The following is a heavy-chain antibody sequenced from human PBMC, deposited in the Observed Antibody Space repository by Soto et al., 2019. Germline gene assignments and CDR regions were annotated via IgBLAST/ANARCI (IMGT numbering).Heavy chain of an antibody. CDR3: AKAGRSGSYPPYYYYGMDV. J-gene: IGHJ6*02. Sequence: GGSLRLSCAASGFTFSSYAMSWVRQAPGKGLEWVSAISGSGGSTYYADSVKGRFTISRDKSKSTLYLQMNSLRAEDTAVYYCAKAGRSGSYPPYYYYGMDVWGQGTTVTVSS. D-gene: IGHD3-10*01. CDR1: GFTFSSYA. CDR2: ISGSGGST. V-gene: IGHV3-23*01.